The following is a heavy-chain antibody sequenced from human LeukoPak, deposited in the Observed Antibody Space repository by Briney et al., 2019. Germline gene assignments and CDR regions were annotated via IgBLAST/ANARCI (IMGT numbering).Heavy chain of an antibody. V-gene: IGHV3-11*06. CDR1: GFTFSDYY. Sequence: GGSLRLSCAASGFTFSDYYMTWFRQAPGKGLEWVSYISGGSSYTNFADSVKGRFTISRDNAKNSLYLQMNSLRAEDTAVYYCARVSLLDDGGLGDYWGQGTLVSVSS. D-gene: IGHD4-23*01. J-gene: IGHJ4*02. CDR3: ARVSLLDDGGLGDY. CDR2: ISGGSSYT.